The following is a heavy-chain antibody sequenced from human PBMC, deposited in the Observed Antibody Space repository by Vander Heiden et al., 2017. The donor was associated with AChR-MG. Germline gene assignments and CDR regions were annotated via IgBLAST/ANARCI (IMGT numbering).Heavy chain of an antibody. V-gene: IGHV3-7*01. CDR1: GFHFSNYG. D-gene: IGHD2-15*01. J-gene: IGHJ1*01. Sequence: EVQLVESGGGLVQPGGSLRLSCAASGFHFSNYGMSWVRQAPGKGLDWLANIHPDGSETSYVDYVEGRFTVSRDNAKDSLYLQINSLTAEDTAVYYCARSIPGVAGDGYCQHWGQGALLTVSS. CDR3: ARSIPGVAGDGYCQH. CDR2: IHPDGSET.